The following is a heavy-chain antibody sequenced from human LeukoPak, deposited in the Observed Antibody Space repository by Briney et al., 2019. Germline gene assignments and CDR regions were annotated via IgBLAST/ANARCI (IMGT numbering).Heavy chain of an antibody. CDR1: GFTFSSYG. V-gene: IGHV3-23*01. J-gene: IGHJ4*02. Sequence: GGSLRLSCAASGFTFSSYGMSWVRQAPGKGLEWVSSISGSVGTIYYADSVKGRFTISRDNSKNTLYLQMNSLRAEDTAVYYCAKSGLSKFDYWGQGTLVTVSS. CDR3: AKSGLSKFDY. D-gene: IGHD3-10*01. CDR2: ISGSVGTI.